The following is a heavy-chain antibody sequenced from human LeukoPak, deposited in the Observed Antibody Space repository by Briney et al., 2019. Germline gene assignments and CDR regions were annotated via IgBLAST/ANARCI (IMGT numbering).Heavy chain of an antibody. D-gene: IGHD6-19*01. CDR3: TTYNSGWFPY. J-gene: IGHJ4*02. CDR2: IKSKIDGGTT. V-gene: IGHV3-15*01. CDR1: GFTFSNAW. Sequence: GSLRLSCAASGFTFSNAWMSWVRQAPGKGLEWVGRIKSKIDGGTTDYVAPVKGRFTISRDDSKNTLYLQMNSLKTEDTAVYYCTTYNSGWFPYWGQGTLVTVSS.